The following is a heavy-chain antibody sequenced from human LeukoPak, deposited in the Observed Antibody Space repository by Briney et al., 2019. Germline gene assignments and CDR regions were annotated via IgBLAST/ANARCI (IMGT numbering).Heavy chain of an antibody. J-gene: IGHJ5*02. CDR2: IHTSGST. V-gene: IGHV4-61*02. Sequence: PSQTLSLTCIVSSDSISSGSYYWSWIRQPAGKDLEWIGRIHTSGSTDYNPSLRSRVTISLDTSKNHFSLQLTSVTAADTAVYYRARGVSQVRGMWFDPWGQGTLVTVSS. CDR3: ARGVSQVRGMWFDP. D-gene: IGHD3-10*01. CDR1: SDSISSGSYY.